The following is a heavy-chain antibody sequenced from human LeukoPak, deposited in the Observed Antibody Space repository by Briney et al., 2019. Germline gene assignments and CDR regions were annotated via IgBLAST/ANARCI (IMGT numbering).Heavy chain of an antibody. Sequence: ASVKVSCKASGYTFTSYDINWVRQATGQGLEWMGWMNPNSGNTGYAQKFQGRVTMTRNTSISTAYMELSSLRSEDTAVFYCARSWTTTDSMDVWGKGTTVTISS. CDR1: GYTFTSYD. CDR2: MNPNSGNT. V-gene: IGHV1-8*01. D-gene: IGHD3/OR15-3a*01. CDR3: ARSWTTTDSMDV. J-gene: IGHJ6*03.